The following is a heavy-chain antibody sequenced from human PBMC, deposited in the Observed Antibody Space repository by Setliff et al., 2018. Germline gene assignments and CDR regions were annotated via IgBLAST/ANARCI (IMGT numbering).Heavy chain of an antibody. J-gene: IGHJ5*02. CDR2: ISAYNGNT. D-gene: IGHD2-15*01. CDR1: GYTSTNSI. Sequence: GASVKVSCKASGYTSTNSIMNWVRQAPGQGLEWMGWISAYNGNTYHAQKFQDRLSMTTDTSTSTAYMELRSLRADDTAVYYCERLVRHCTRISCQRTSEADLWGQGTQVTVSS. V-gene: IGHV1-18*04. CDR3: ERLVRHCTRISCQRTSEADL.